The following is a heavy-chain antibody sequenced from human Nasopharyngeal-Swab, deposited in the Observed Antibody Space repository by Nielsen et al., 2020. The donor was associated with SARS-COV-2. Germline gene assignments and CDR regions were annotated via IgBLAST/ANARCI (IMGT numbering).Heavy chain of an antibody. J-gene: IGHJ4*02. Sequence: GESLKISCAASGFTFSSYGMHWVRQAPGKGLEWVAVIWYDGSKKYYADSVKGRFTISRDNSKNTLYLQMNSLRAEDTAVYYCARDLGATDYWGQGTLVTVSS. CDR3: ARDLGATDY. V-gene: IGHV3-33*01. D-gene: IGHD1-26*01. CDR2: IWYDGSKK. CDR1: GFTFSSYG.